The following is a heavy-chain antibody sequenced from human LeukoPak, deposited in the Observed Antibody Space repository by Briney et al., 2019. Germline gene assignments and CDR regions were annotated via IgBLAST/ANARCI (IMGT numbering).Heavy chain of an antibody. Sequence: ASVKVSCKASGYTFTSYDINWVRQATGQGLEWMGWMNPNSGNTGYAQKFQGRVTMTRNTSISTAYMELSSLRSEDTAVYYCARVSYGSGSQFVDYWGQGTLVTVSS. CDR2: MNPNSGNT. CDR1: GYTFTSYD. J-gene: IGHJ4*02. CDR3: ARVSYGSGSQFVDY. D-gene: IGHD3-10*01. V-gene: IGHV1-8*01.